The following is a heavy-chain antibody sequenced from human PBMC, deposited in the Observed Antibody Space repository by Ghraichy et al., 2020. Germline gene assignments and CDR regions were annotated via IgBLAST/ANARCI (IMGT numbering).Heavy chain of an antibody. CDR1: GGTFSSYA. CDR2: IIPIFGTA. D-gene: IGHD5-18*01. Sequence: SVKVSCKASGGTFSSYAISWVRQAPGQGLEWMGGIIPIFGTANYAQKFQGRVTITADESTITAYMELSSLRSEDTAVYYCARTQVGTVPIWTPHYFDYCGQGTLVTVSS. J-gene: IGHJ4*02. CDR3: ARTQVGTVPIWTPHYFDY. V-gene: IGHV1-69*13.